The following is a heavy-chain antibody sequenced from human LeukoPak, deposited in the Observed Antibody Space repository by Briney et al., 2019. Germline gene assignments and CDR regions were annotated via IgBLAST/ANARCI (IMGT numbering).Heavy chain of an antibody. V-gene: IGHV3-7*01. CDR2: IKEDGSEK. D-gene: IGHD3-22*01. CDR3: ASDWYYYDSSGPTRAFHL. CDR1: GFTFSSYW. Sequence: PGGSLRLSCAASGFTFSSYWMSWVRQAPGKGLEWGANIKEDGSEKYYVDSVKCRFTISRDNAKNSPYLQMNSLRAEDTAVYYCASDWYYYDSSGPTRAFHLWAQGPMLPVPS. J-gene: IGHJ3*01.